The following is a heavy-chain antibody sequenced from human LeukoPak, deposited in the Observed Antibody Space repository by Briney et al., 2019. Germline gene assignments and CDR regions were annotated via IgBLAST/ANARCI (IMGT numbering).Heavy chain of an antibody. V-gene: IGHV3-30*18. CDR2: ISYDGSNK. CDR3: AKERCCSGGSCKPRGIFWFDP. J-gene: IGHJ5*02. D-gene: IGHD2-15*01. CDR1: GFTFSSYG. Sequence: GGSLRLSCAASGFTFSSYGMHWVRQAPSKGLEWVAVISYDGSNKYYADSVKGRFTISRDNSKNTLYLQMSSLRAEDTAVYYCAKERCCSGGSCKPRGIFWFDPWGQGTLVTVSS.